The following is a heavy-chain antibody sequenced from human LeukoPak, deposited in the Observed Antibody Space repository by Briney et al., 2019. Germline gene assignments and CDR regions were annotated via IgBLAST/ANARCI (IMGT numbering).Heavy chain of an antibody. J-gene: IGHJ4*02. D-gene: IGHD6-6*01. CDR2: ISESGDVT. V-gene: IGHV3-53*01. CDR3: ARDSSHYLGSSDY. CDR1: GFTVSDNY. Sequence: GGSLRLSCAASGFTVSDNYMSWVRQAPGKGLEWVSVISESGDVTHYADSMKGRFTISRDNTKNTLNLQMNSLRDEDTAIYYCARDSSHYLGSSDYWGQGTLVTVSS.